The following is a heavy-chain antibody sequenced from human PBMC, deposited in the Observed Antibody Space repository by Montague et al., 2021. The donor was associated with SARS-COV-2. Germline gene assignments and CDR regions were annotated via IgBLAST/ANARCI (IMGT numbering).Heavy chain of an antibody. CDR1: GGSINSNVYY. J-gene: IGHJ5*02. V-gene: IGHV4-39*01. CDR2: VYYSGGT. Sequence: SETLSLTCTVSGGSINSNVYYWAWIRQPPRKGLEWIGSVYYSGGTYYTPSLKSRVSISEDTSNNQFSLKLSSVTAADTAVYYCARLRRPNWFDPWGQGTLVSVSS. D-gene: IGHD6-6*01. CDR3: ARLRRPNWFDP.